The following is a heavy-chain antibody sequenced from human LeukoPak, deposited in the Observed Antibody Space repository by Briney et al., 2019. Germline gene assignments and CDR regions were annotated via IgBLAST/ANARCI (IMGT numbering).Heavy chain of an antibody. V-gene: IGHV3-23*01. D-gene: IGHD1-26*01. Sequence: QSGGPLRLPCAASGFTFSSYAMSWVRQAPGKGLEWVSAISGSGGSTYYADSVKGRFTISRDNSKNTLYLQMNSLRAEETAVYYCAKVGRGSGFSFYAFDIWGQGTMVTVSS. CDR3: AKVGRGSGFSFYAFDI. CDR1: GFTFSSYA. J-gene: IGHJ3*02. CDR2: ISGSGGST.